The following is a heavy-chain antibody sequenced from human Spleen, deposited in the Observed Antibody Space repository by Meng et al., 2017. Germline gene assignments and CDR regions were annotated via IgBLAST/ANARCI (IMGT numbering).Heavy chain of an antibody. Sequence: GESLKISCAASGFALSSYNMNWVRQAPGKGLEWVSSIKTSSRYISYADSVNGRFTISRDNAKNSLFLQMNSLKDEDTDVYFCARSMDTIPVYYYYTMDVWGQGTMVTVAS. V-gene: IGHV3-21*01. CDR3: ARSMDTIPVYYYYTMDV. J-gene: IGHJ6*01. D-gene: IGHD2-21*01. CDR2: IKTSSRYI. CDR1: GFALSSYN.